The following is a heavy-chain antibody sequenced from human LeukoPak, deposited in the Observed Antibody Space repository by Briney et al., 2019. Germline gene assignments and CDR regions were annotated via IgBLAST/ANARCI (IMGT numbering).Heavy chain of an antibody. CDR3: TAEVYRGYVYSYYYGMDV. CDR1: GFTFSNSA. CDR2: IVVGSDST. J-gene: IGHJ6*02. Sequence: GTSVKVSCKASGFTFSNSAFQWVRQARGQRLEWIGWIVVGSDSTKYAQKFQEGVSITRDMSTSTAYMELSSLRSEDTAVYYCTAEVYRGYVYSYYYGMDVWGQGSTVTVFS. D-gene: IGHD5-12*01. V-gene: IGHV1-58*01.